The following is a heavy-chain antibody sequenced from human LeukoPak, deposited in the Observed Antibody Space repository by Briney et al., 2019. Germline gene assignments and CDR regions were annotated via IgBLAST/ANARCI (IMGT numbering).Heavy chain of an antibody. CDR2: IYHSGST. J-gene: IGHJ4*02. V-gene: IGHV4-30-2*01. Sequence: SETLSLTCTVSGGSISSGGYYWSWIRQPPGKGLEWIGYIYHSGSTYYNPSLKSRVTISVDRSKNQFSLKLSSVTAADTAVYYCARGDTVTYYFDYWGQGTLVTVSS. CDR1: GGSISSGGYY. CDR3: ARGDTVTYYFDY. D-gene: IGHD4-11*01.